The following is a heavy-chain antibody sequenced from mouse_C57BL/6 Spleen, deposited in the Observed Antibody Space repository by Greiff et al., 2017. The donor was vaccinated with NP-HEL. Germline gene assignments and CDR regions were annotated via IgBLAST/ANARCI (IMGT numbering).Heavy chain of an antibody. CDR3: ARPYYYGSFYAMDY. Sequence: VQLQQSGPELVKPGASVKISCKASGYAFSSSWMNWVKQRPGKGLEWIGRIYPGDGDTNYNGKFKGKATLTADKSSSTAYMQLSSLTSEDSAVYFCARPYYYGSFYAMDYWGQGTSVTVSS. V-gene: IGHV1-82*01. CDR1: GYAFSSSW. D-gene: IGHD1-1*01. CDR2: IYPGDGDT. J-gene: IGHJ4*01.